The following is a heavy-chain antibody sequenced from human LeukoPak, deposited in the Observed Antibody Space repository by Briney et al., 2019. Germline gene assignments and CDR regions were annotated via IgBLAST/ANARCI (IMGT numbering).Heavy chain of an antibody. Sequence: GSLRLSCAASGFTLRNHWMSWVRQAPGKGLEWVAHINQDGSEEHYMDSVKARFIISRDNAKNSLSLQMDSLRAEDTAVYYCVRDGGVSGYDLLDYWGQGTLVTVSS. J-gene: IGHJ4*02. CDR2: INQDGSEE. CDR1: GFTLRNHW. D-gene: IGHD5-12*01. V-gene: IGHV3-7*01. CDR3: VRDGGVSGYDLLDY.